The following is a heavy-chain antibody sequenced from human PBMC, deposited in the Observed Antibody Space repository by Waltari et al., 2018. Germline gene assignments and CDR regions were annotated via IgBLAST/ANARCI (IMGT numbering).Heavy chain of an antibody. J-gene: IGHJ4*02. D-gene: IGHD6-19*01. CDR3: ASTPYPLAVAEVVDY. V-gene: IGHV1-69*01. CDR2: IIPIFGTA. CDR1: GGTFSSYA. Sequence: QVQLVQSGAEVKQPGSSVKVSCKASGGTFSSYAISWVRPAPGQGLEWMGGIIPIFGTANYAQKFQGRVTITADESTSTAYMELSSLRSEDTAVYYCASTPYPLAVAEVVDYWGQGTLVTVSS.